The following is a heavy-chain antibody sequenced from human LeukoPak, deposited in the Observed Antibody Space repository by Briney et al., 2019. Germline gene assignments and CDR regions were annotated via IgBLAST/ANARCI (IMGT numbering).Heavy chain of an antibody. CDR2: INTYNGNT. J-gene: IGHJ4*02. V-gene: IGHV1-18*01. D-gene: IGHD5-18*01. CDR1: GYTFTSYG. Sequence: ASVKVSCKASGYTFTSYGISWVRQAPGQGLEWMGWINTYNGNTNYAQKLQGRVTMTTDTSTTTAYMEPRSLSSDDTALYYCARDKPSGGLRVTDYWGQGTLVTVSS. CDR3: ARDKPSGGLRVTDY.